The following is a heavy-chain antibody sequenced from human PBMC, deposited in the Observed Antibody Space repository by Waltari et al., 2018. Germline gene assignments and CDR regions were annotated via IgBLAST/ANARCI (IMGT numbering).Heavy chain of an antibody. CDR3: ASDRGRGLYLDS. V-gene: IGHV4-4*02. Sequence: LSLTCTVSGDSISNNFFWSWVRQSPGKGLEWIGQVHQSGRSNYNPSLESRVTVSMDTSKNQFSLKMTSVTAADTAIYYCASDRGRGLYLDSWGQGTLVT. CDR2: VHQSGRS. J-gene: IGHJ4*02. D-gene: IGHD2-15*01. CDR1: GDSISNNFF.